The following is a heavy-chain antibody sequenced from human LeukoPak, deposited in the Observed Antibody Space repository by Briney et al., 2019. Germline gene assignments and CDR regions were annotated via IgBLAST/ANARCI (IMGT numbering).Heavy chain of an antibody. CDR2: ISGRVNTI. CDR3: ARDRAGSAPYYYGMDV. J-gene: IGHJ6*02. CDR1: GFTFSDYY. Sequence: GGSLRLSCAASGFTFSDYYMSWIRPAPGEGLEGGSYISGRVNTIYYADSVKGRFTISRDNGKNSLYLQMNSLRAEDTAVYYCARDRAGSAPYYYGMDVWGQGTTVTVSS. V-gene: IGHV3-11*04. D-gene: IGHD3-10*01.